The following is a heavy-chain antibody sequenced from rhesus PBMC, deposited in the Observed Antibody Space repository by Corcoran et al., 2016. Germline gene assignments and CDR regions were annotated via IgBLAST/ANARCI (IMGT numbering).Heavy chain of an antibody. CDR2: IYGSGGST. CDR3: ARAGGGNDLVY. V-gene: IGHV4-106*01. J-gene: IGHJ4*01. Sequence: QVQLQESGPGLVKPSETLSLPCAFSGGSISYSHYWSWIRQPPGKGLEWIGYIYGSGGSTEYNPSLKSRVTSSTDTSKNQFSLKLSSVTAADTAVYYCARAGGGNDLVYWGQGVLVTVSS. D-gene: IGHD1-14*01. CDR1: GGSISYSHY.